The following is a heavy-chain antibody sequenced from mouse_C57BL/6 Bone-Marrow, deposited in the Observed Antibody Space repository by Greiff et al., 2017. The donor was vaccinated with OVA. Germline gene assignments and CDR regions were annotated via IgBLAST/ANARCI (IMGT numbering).Heavy chain of an antibody. CDR3: ARGGDPVY. V-gene: IGHV1-82*01. D-gene: IGHD3-3*01. CDR2: IYPGDGDT. Sequence: QVQLKESGPELVKPGASVKISCKASGYAFSSSWMNWVKQRPGKGLEWIGRIYPGDGDTNYNGKFKGKATLTADKSSSTAYMQLSSLTSEDAAVYFCARGGDPVYWGQGTTLTVSS. CDR1: GYAFSSSW. J-gene: IGHJ2*01.